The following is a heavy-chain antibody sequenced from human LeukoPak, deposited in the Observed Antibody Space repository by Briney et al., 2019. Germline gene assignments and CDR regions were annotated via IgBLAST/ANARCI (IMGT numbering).Heavy chain of an antibody. J-gene: IGHJ3*02. CDR1: GYTFTGYY. V-gene: IGHV1-2*06. CDR2: INPNSGGT. Sequence: ASVKVSCKASGYTFTGYYMHWVRQAPGQGLEWMGRINPNSGGTNYAQKFQGRVTMTRDTSISTAYMELSRLRSDDTAVYYCASITVTTSDAFDIWGQETMVTVSS. D-gene: IGHD4-17*01. CDR3: ASITVTTSDAFDI.